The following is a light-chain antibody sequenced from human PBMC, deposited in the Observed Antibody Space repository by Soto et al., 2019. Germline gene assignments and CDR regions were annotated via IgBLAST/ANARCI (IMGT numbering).Light chain of an antibody. Sequence: QSALTQPPSASGSPGQSVTISCTGTSSDVGGYNSVSWYQQHPGKAPKLVIYEVSKRPSGVPDRFSASKSDNTASLTVSGLQDEDDADYYCSSYAGSKNLVFGGGTKLTVL. CDR3: SSYAGSKNLV. V-gene: IGLV2-8*01. J-gene: IGLJ2*01. CDR1: SSDVGGYNS. CDR2: EVS.